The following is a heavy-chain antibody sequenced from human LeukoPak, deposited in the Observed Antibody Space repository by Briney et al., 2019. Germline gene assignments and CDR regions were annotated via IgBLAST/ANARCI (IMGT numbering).Heavy chain of an antibody. CDR3: ATQPYSSSWPSFDY. CDR1: GFTFSSYA. D-gene: IGHD6-13*01. CDR2: ISGSGGST. Sequence: PGGSLRLSCAASGFTFSSYAMSWVRQAPGKGLEWVSAISGSGGSTYYADSVKGRFTISRDNSKNTLYLQMNSLRAEDTAVYYCATQPYSSSWPSFDYWGQGTLVTVSS. V-gene: IGHV3-23*01. J-gene: IGHJ4*02.